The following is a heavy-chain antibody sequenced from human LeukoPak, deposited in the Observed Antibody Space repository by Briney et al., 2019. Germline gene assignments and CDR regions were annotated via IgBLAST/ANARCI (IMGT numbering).Heavy chain of an antibody. CDR3: ARDSGERGSGSYHIAY. V-gene: IGHV1-2*02. J-gene: IGHJ4*02. D-gene: IGHD3-10*01. CDR1: GYTFTAYY. Sequence: ASVKVSCKASGYTFTAYYMHWVRQAPGQGLEWMGWINPNTGGTNYAQNFQGRVTMTRDTSIITAYMELNRLTSDDTAVYYCARDSGERGSGSYHIAYWGQGTLVTVSS. CDR2: INPNTGGT.